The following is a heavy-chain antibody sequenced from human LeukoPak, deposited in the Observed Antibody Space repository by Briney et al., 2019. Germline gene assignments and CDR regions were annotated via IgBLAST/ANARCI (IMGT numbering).Heavy chain of an antibody. Sequence: ASVKVSCKASGYTFTGNYIYWVRQAPGQGLEWMGWINPNSGGTNYAQKFQGRVTMTRDTSISTAYMELSRLRSDDTAVYYCARGVANRYYYYYYMDVWGKGTTVTVSS. J-gene: IGHJ6*03. D-gene: IGHD1-14*01. CDR3: ARGVANRYYYYYYMDV. V-gene: IGHV1-2*02. CDR1: GYTFTGNY. CDR2: INPNSGGT.